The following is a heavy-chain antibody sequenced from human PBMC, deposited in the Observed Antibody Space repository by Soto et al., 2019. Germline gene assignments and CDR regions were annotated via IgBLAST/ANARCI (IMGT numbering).Heavy chain of an antibody. D-gene: IGHD1-26*01. CDR2: IIPIFGTT. CDR3: TGGRGGTYSPFDY. V-gene: IGHV1-69*12. Sequence: QVQLVQSGAEVKKPGSSVKVSCKASGGTFNTYAISWVRQAPGQGLEWMGGIIPIFGTTKYAQKFQGTVTITGDESTSTAYMELSSLTSEDTAVYYCTGGRGGTYSPFDYWGQGTLVTVSA. J-gene: IGHJ4*02. CDR1: GGTFNTYA.